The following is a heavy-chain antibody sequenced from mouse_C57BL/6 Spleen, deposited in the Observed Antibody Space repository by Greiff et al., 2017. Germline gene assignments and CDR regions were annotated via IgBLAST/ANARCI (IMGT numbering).Heavy chain of an antibody. V-gene: IGHV1-54*01. CDR2: INPGSGGT. CDR1: GYAFTNYL. Sequence: QVQLQQSGAELVRPGTSVKVSCKASGYAFTNYLIEWVKQRPGQGLEWIGVINPGSGGTNYNEKFKGKATLTADKSSSTAYMQLSSLTSEDSAVYFCARSYGSSPPFDCWGQGTTLTVSS. CDR3: ARSYGSSPPFDC. J-gene: IGHJ2*01. D-gene: IGHD1-1*01.